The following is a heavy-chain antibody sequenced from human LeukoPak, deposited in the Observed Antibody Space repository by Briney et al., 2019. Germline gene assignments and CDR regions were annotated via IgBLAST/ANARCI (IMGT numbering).Heavy chain of an antibody. Sequence: PSETLSLTCTVSGGSISSYYWSWIRQPPGKGLEWIGYIYYSGSTNYNPSLKSRVTISVDTSKNQFSLKLSSVTAADTAVYYCARGRRWLQPPYYFDYWGQGTLVTVSS. D-gene: IGHD5-24*01. CDR3: ARGRRWLQPPYYFDY. CDR2: IYYSGST. V-gene: IGHV4-59*12. J-gene: IGHJ4*02. CDR1: GGSISSYY.